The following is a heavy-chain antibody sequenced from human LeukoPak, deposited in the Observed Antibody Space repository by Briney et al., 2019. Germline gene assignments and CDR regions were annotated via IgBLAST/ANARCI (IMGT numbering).Heavy chain of an antibody. Sequence: GGSLRLSCAASGFTFSSYAMSWVRQAPGKGLEWVSGISGTGASTYYADSVKGRFTISRDTSKNTLYLQMNSLRAEDTAVYYCSKGVSRGWGYWYFDLWGRGTLVTVSS. CDR2: ISGTGAST. V-gene: IGHV3-23*01. CDR1: GFTFSSYA. D-gene: IGHD6-19*01. J-gene: IGHJ2*01. CDR3: SKGVSRGWGYWYFDL.